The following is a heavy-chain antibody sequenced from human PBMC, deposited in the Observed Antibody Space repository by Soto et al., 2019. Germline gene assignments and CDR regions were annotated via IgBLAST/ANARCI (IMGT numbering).Heavy chain of an antibody. CDR2: IYHSGST. J-gene: IGHJ5*02. CDR3: ARVPDR. CDR1: GGSISSGGYS. Sequence: SETMSLTCGVSGGSISSGGYSWSWIRQPPGKGLEWIGYIYHSGSTYYNPSLKGRVTISVDRSKNQFSLKLSSVTAADTAVYYCARVPDRWGQGTLVTVSS. D-gene: IGHD2-2*01. V-gene: IGHV4-30-2*01.